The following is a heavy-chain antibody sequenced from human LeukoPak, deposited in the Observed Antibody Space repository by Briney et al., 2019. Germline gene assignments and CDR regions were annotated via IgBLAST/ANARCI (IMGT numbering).Heavy chain of an antibody. D-gene: IGHD2-21*02. Sequence: GGSLRLSCAGSGFTFSSYWMTWVRQAPGKGLEWVAVVSYDGGKEYYADSVKGRFTISRDNSKNTIYLQMNSLRVEDTAVYYCARDDIVVVTPILIWGQGTLVTVSS. J-gene: IGHJ4*02. CDR2: VSYDGGKE. V-gene: IGHV3-30-3*01. CDR3: ARDDIVVVTPILI. CDR1: GFTFSSYW.